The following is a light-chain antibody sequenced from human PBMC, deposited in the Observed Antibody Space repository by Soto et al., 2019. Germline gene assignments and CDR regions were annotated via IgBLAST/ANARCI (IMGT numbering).Light chain of an antibody. CDR1: QNITNN. Sequence: DIQMTQSPSSLSASIVDRVTITFQASQNITNNLSWYQQKPGKAPNLLIYHASKLAKGVTSRFSGSGSGTEFTLTISSLQPDDFATYYCQQYTNYPWTFGQGTKVDIK. V-gene: IGKV1-33*01. J-gene: IGKJ1*01. CDR2: HAS. CDR3: QQYTNYPWT.